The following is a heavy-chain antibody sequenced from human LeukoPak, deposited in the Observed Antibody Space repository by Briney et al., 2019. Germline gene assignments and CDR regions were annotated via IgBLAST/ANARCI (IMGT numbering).Heavy chain of an antibody. CDR3: ARLRAFTAMANYFDY. D-gene: IGHD5-18*01. V-gene: IGHV4-39*01. Sequence: PSETLSLTCTVSGGSISSSSYYWGWIRKPPGKGLEWIGSIYYSGSTYYNPSLNSRVTISVDTSKNQFSLKLSSVTAADTAVYYCARLRAFTAMANYFDYWGQGTLVTVSS. CDR1: GGSISSSSYY. J-gene: IGHJ4*02. CDR2: IYYSGST.